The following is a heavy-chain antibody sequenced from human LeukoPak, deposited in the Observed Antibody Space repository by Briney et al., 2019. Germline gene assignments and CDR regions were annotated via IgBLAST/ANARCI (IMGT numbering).Heavy chain of an antibody. D-gene: IGHD6-13*01. CDR3: ARDFVVAAAGGYFDY. CDR2: IWYDGSNK. CDR1: VFTFRSYG. V-gene: IGHV3-33*01. J-gene: IGHJ4*02. Sequence: GGSLRLSCAASVFTFRSYGMHGVRQAPAKGLEGVAVIWYDGSNKYYADSVRGRFTISRDNSKNRLYLQMKSLIAEHTAVYSCARDFVVAAAGGYFDYWGQGTLVTVSS.